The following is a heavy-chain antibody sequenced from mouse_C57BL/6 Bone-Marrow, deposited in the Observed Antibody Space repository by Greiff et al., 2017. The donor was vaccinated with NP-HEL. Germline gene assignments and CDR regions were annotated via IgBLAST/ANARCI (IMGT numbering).Heavy chain of an antibody. J-gene: IGHJ2*01. CDR3: ARSDGYYGLDY. Sequence: QVQLKQSGAELVRPGTSVKVSCKASGYAFTNYLIEWVKQRPGQGLEWIGVINPGSGGTNYNEKFKGKATLTADKSSSPAYMQLSSLTSEDSAVYFCARSDGYYGLDYWGQGTTLKVSS. CDR1: GYAFTNYL. CDR2: INPGSGGT. D-gene: IGHD1-1*01. V-gene: IGHV1-54*01.